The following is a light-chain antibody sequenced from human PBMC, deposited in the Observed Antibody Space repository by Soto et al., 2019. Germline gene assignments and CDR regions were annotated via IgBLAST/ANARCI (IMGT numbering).Light chain of an antibody. Sequence: DIQMTQSPSSLSASVGDRVSITCPASQSISSYLNWYQQKPGKAPKLLIYAASSLRSGVPSRFSGSGSETDFTLSISSLQPEDFATYYCQQSYSTPRTFGQATKMDIK. V-gene: IGKV1-39*01. CDR3: QQSYSTPRT. CDR2: AAS. CDR1: QSISSY. J-gene: IGKJ1*01.